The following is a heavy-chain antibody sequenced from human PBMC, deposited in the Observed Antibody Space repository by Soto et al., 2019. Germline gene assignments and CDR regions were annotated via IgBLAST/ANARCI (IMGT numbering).Heavy chain of an antibody. V-gene: IGHV3-53*01. D-gene: IGHD1-1*01. CDR2: LYDVDGS. CDR3: ATWHEREHAFDV. CDR1: GLTISGKKY. J-gene: IGHJ3*01. Sequence: DVQLVESGGGLIQPGESLRLSCAAFGLTISGKKYVAWVRQAPGKGLEWVSALYDVDGSFYADSVTGRFTTSSDSSKTTIYLQMNDLRPDDTAVYYCATWHEREHAFDVWGQGTTVTISS.